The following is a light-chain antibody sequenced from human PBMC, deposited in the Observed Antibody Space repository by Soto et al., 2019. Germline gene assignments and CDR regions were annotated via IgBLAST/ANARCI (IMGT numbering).Light chain of an antibody. CDR3: QQYRSTPFT. CDR2: DAS. Sequence: DIQMTQSPSTLSASVGDRVTIACRDSQSIDSWLAWYQQKPGKAPKFLIYDASDLESGVPSRFSGSGSGTEVTLTISSLQPDDFATYYCQQYRSTPFTFGQGTKVEI. V-gene: IGKV1-5*01. CDR1: QSIDSW. J-gene: IGKJ2*01.